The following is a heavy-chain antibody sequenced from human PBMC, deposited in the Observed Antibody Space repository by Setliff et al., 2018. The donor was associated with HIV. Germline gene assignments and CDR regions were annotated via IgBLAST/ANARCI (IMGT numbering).Heavy chain of an antibody. CDR1: GGSITGHY. CDR3: ARARDFSSGQDN. V-gene: IGHV4-34*01. J-gene: IGHJ4*02. Sequence: PSETLSLTCTVSGGSITGHYWSWIRQPPGKGLEWIGEINHSGSTNYNPSLQSRVTISVDTSKNQFSLKLSSVTAADTAIYYCARARDFSSGQDNWGQGTLVTVSS. CDR2: INHSGST. D-gene: IGHD3-3*01.